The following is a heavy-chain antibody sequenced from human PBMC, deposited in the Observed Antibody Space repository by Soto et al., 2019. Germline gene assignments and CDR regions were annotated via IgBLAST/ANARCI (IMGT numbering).Heavy chain of an antibody. CDR3: ASNPLYDFWSGYYDLNWFDP. Sequence: PVGSLRLSCAASGFTFSSYEMNWVRQAPGKGLEWVSYISSSGSTIYYADSVKGRFTISRDNAKNSLYLQMNSLRAEDTAVYYCASNPLYDFWSGYYDLNWFDPWGQGTLVTVSS. V-gene: IGHV3-48*03. J-gene: IGHJ5*02. D-gene: IGHD3-3*01. CDR1: GFTFSSYE. CDR2: ISSSGSTI.